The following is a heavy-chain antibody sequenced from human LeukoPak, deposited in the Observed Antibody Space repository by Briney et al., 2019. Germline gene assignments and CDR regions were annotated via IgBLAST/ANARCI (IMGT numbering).Heavy chain of an antibody. D-gene: IGHD2-2*01. V-gene: IGHV1-18*04. CDR3: ARTLGYCGSTSCYEVFDY. CDR1: GYTFTNYG. Sequence: ASVTVSCKASGYTFTNYGFTWVRQAPGQGLEWVGWVSAYNAHTNYAQKVQGRVTMTTDTSTSTAYMELRSLRSDDTAVYYCARTLGYCGSTSCYEVFDYWGQGTLVTVSS. CDR2: VSAYNAHT. J-gene: IGHJ4*02.